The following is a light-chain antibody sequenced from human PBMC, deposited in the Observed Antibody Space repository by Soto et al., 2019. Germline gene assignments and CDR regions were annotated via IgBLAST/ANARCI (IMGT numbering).Light chain of an antibody. CDR2: AAS. Sequence: AIRMTQSPSSFSASTGDRVTITCRASQGISSYLAWYQQKPGKAPKLLIYAASTLQSGVPSRFSGSGSGTDFTLTISCLQSDDFATYYFQQYYSYPITFGQGTRLEIK. CDR1: QGISSY. CDR3: QQYYSYPIT. J-gene: IGKJ5*01. V-gene: IGKV1-8*01.